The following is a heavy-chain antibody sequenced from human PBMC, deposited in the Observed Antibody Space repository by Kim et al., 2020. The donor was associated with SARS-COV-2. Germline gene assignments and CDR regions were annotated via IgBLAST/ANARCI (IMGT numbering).Heavy chain of an antibody. V-gene: IGHV1-3*01. CDR1: GYTFTSYA. D-gene: IGHD3-9*01. CDR2: INAGNGNT. Sequence: ASVKVSCKASGYTFTSYAMHWVRQAPGQRLEWMGWINAGNGNTKYSQKFQGRVTITRDTSASTAYMELSSLRSEDTAVYYCARDGHYDILTGYSHFYYYYGMDVWGQGTTVTVSS. J-gene: IGHJ6*02. CDR3: ARDGHYDILTGYSHFYYYYGMDV.